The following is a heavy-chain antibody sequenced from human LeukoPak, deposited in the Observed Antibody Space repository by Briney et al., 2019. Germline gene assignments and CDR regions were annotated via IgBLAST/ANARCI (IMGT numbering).Heavy chain of an antibody. CDR1: GGSISTYY. CDR2: IYNSGST. D-gene: IGHD5-18*01. J-gene: IGHJ4*02. Sequence: SETLSLTCTVSGGSISTYYWSWVRLPPGKGLEWIGYIYNSGSTKYNPSLKSRVTVSVDTSKNQLSLKLSSVTAADSAVYYCARARPDTAMAVDYWGQGTLVTVSS. V-gene: IGHV4-59*01. CDR3: ARARPDTAMAVDY.